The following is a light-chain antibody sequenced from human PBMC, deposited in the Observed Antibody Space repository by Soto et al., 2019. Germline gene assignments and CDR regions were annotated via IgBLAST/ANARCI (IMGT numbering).Light chain of an antibody. CDR3: QQYGSSSWT. CDR2: GAS. CDR1: QSVSSSY. Sequence: EIVLTQSPGTLSLSPGERATLSCRASQSVSSSYLAWYQQKPGQAPRLLIYGASSRATGIPGRFSGSGSGTDFTLTISGLEPEDFAVYYCQQYGSSSWTFGQGTKVESK. J-gene: IGKJ1*01. V-gene: IGKV3-20*01.